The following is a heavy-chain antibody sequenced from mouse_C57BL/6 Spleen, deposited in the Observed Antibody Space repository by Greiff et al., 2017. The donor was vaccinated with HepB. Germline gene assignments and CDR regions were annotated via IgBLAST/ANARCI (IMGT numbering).Heavy chain of an antibody. Sequence: EVQVVESGPELVKPGASVKISCKASGYSFTGYYMNWVKQSPEKSLEWIGEINPSTGGTTYNQKFKAKATLTVDKSSSTAYMQLKSLKSEDSAVYYCAREGVFRMDYWGQGTSVTVSS. J-gene: IGHJ4*01. CDR1: GYSFTGYY. V-gene: IGHV1-42*01. CDR3: AREGVFRMDY. CDR2: INPSTGGT.